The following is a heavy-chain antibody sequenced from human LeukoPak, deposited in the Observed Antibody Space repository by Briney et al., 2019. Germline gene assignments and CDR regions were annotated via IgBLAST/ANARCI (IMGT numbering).Heavy chain of an antibody. CDR2: ISASGGST. CDR1: GFTFSSYA. CDR3: AKDRGDTSGYYDY. J-gene: IGHJ4*02. D-gene: IGHD3-22*01. Sequence: GGSLRLSCEASGFTFSSYAMSWVRQAPGKGLEWVSAISASGGSTYYADSVKGRFTISRDNSKNTLYLQMNSLRAEDTAVYDCAKDRGDTSGYYDYWGQGTLVTVSS. V-gene: IGHV3-23*01.